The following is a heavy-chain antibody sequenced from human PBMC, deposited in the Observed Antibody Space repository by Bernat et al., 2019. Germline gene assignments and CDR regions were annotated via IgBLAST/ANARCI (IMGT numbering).Heavy chain of an antibody. J-gene: IGHJ3*02. CDR3: ARHGGYCGGDCYSGAFGI. D-gene: IGHD2-21*02. CDR2: IYYSGST. Sequence: QLQLQESGPGLVKPSETLSLTCTVSGGSISSSSYYWGWIRQPPGKGLEWIGSIYYSGSTYYNPSLKSRVTISVDTSKNQFSLKLSSVTAADTAVYYCARHGGYCGGDCYSGAFGIWGQRTMVTVSS. CDR1: GGSISSSSYY. V-gene: IGHV4-39*01.